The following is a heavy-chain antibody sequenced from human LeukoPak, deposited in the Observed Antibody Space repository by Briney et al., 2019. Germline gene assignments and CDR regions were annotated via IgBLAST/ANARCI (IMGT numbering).Heavy chain of an antibody. CDR3: GKGGVAGSCSGGTCYSVDY. Sequence: PGGSLRLSCAASGFTFSNYGMHWVRQAPGKGLEWVAFIRYDGTNKYYADSVKGRFTISRDNPKNTLYLQMNSLRPEDTAVYYCGKGGVAGSCSGGTCYSVDYWGQGTLVTVSS. J-gene: IGHJ4*02. V-gene: IGHV3-30*02. D-gene: IGHD2-15*01. CDR2: IRYDGTNK. CDR1: GFTFSNYG.